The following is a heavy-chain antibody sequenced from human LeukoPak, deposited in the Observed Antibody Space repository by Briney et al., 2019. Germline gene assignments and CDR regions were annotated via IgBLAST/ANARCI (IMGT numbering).Heavy chain of an antibody. J-gene: IGHJ5*02. CDR1: GLTFDDYA. Sequence: PGGSLRLSCAASGLTFDDYAMHWVRQAPGKGLEWVSGISWNSGSIGYADSVKGRFTISRDNAKNSLYLQMNSLRAEDMALYYCAKGAFHYDFWSGYFDNWFDPWGQGTLVTVSS. CDR3: AKGAFHYDFWSGYFDNWFDP. V-gene: IGHV3-9*03. CDR2: ISWNSGSI. D-gene: IGHD3-3*01.